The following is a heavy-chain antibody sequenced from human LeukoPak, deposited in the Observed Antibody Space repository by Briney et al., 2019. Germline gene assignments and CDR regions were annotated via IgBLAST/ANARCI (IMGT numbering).Heavy chain of an antibody. V-gene: IGHV3-7*01. CDR2: IKNDGSDK. J-gene: IGHJ4*02. Sequence: PGGSLRLSCEASGFGFSAAWMTWVRQAPGKGLEWVATIKNDGSDKYYVDSVKGRFTLSRDNAKNLVYLQMNSLRVEDTAVYYCVNLGYSDGGQGTLVTVSS. CDR1: GFGFSAAW. D-gene: IGHD5-12*01. CDR3: VNLGYSD.